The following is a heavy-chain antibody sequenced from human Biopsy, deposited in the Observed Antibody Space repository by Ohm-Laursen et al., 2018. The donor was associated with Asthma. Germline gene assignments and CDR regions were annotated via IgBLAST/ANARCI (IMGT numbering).Heavy chain of an antibody. CDR2: TNSNSGAT. Sequence: GASVKVSCKASGYPFIGYHIHWMRQAPGQGLEWTGRTNSNSGATNYAQTFQGWVTMTRDTSISTACMEVSRLRSDDTAVYYCARGQKSAGDRWFDPWGQGTLVTVSS. CDR1: GYPFIGYH. J-gene: IGHJ5*02. D-gene: IGHD6-13*01. CDR3: ARGQKSAGDRWFDP. V-gene: IGHV1-2*04.